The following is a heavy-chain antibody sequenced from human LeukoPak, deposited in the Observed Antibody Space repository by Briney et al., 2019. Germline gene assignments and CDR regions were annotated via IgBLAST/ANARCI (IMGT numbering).Heavy chain of an antibody. J-gene: IGHJ6*03. CDR2: VREDGSEK. CDR3: AKEVRYSSSLPENYYYYYYMDV. Sequence: PGGSLRLSCAASGFTFTKYWMSWVRQAPGKGLEWVATVREDGSEKKYVDSVKGRITISRDNAKNSLYLQMNSLRAEDTAVYYCAKEVRYSSSLPENYYYYYYMDVWGKGTTVTVSS. V-gene: IGHV3-7*03. D-gene: IGHD6-13*01. CDR1: GFTFTKYW.